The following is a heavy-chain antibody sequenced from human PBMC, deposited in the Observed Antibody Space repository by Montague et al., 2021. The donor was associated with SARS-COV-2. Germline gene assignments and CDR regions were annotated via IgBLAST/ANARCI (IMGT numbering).Heavy chain of an antibody. V-gene: IGHV4-39*01. J-gene: IGHJ4*02. CDR3: ARREYSYGWGD. Sequence: SKTLSLTCTVTGGPISGSSDYWGWIRQSPGKGLEWIASVDYSGNTXYRPSLKSRLTVSVDTSKNQFSLKLNSVTAADTALYYCARREYSYGWGDWGQGTLVTVSS. CDR2: VDYSGNT. D-gene: IGHD5-18*01. CDR1: GGPISGSSDY.